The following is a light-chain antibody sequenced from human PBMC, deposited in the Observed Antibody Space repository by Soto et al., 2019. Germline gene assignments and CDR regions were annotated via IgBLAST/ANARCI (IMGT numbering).Light chain of an antibody. Sequence: QSALTQPPSASGFPGQSVTISCTGTSSDFGGYNSVSWYQQHPGKAPKLMIYGVSTRPSGVPDRFSGSKSGNTASLTVSGLQAEDEADYYCSSYAGRNNAVVFGGGTKVTVL. CDR3: SSYAGRNNAVV. CDR1: SSDFGGYNS. V-gene: IGLV2-8*01. J-gene: IGLJ2*01. CDR2: GVS.